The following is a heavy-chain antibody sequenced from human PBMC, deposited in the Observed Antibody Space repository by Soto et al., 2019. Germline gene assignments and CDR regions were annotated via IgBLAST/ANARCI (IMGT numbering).Heavy chain of an antibody. V-gene: IGHV3-23*01. CDR1: GFTFSTYA. CDR2: TSGSGGSR. J-gene: IGHJ4*02. D-gene: IGHD1-26*01. CDR3: ARGGVTATTRFDY. Sequence: EVQLLESGGGLVQPGGSLRLSCAASGFTFSTYAMSWVRQAPGKGLEWVLERVSTTSGSGGSRYYADTVKGRFTISRDNSKNTLHLQMNSLRAEDTAVYYCARGGVTATTRFDYWGQGTLVTVSS.